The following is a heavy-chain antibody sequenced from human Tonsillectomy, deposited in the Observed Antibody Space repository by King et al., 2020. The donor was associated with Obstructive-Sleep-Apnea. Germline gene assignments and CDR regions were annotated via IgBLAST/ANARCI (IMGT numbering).Heavy chain of an antibody. CDR1: GFTFSDYY. D-gene: IGHD6-19*01. J-gene: IGHJ4*02. Sequence: VQLVESGGGLVKPGGSLRLSCAASGFTFSDYYMSWIRQAPRKGLEWVSYISSSSSYTNYADSVKGRFTISRDNAKNSLYLQMNSLRAEDTAVYYCARIHQQGAVAAAFDYWGQGTLVTVSS. CDR2: ISSSSSYT. CDR3: ARIHQQGAVAAAFDY. V-gene: IGHV3-11*06.